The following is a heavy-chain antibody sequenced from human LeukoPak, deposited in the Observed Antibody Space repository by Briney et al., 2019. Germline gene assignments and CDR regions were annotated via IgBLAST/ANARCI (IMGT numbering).Heavy chain of an antibody. D-gene: IGHD5-18*01. CDR3: ARYIYGLGSFDS. CDR2: IYYSGST. J-gene: IGHJ4*02. V-gene: IGHV4-59*04. Sequence: KPGGSLRLSCAASGFTFSSYEMNWIRQPPGKGLEWIGNIYYSGSTYYNPSLKSRVTISVDTSKNQFSLRLSSVTAADTAVYYCARYIYGLGSFDSWGQGTLLTVSS. CDR1: GFTFSSYE.